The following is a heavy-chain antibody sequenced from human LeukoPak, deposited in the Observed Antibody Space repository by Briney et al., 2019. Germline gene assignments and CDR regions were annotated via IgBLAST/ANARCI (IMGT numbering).Heavy chain of an antibody. V-gene: IGHV4-34*01. Sequence: SETLSLTCTVSGGSISSYYWSWIRQSPEKGLEWIGEMSHTGATNYNPSLKSRVTVSVDTSKKQFSLNLRSVTAADTAVYYCARGLHYNILTGGMDVWGQGTTVIVSS. CDR2: MSHTGAT. CDR1: GGSISSYY. D-gene: IGHD3-9*01. CDR3: ARGLHYNILTGGMDV. J-gene: IGHJ6*02.